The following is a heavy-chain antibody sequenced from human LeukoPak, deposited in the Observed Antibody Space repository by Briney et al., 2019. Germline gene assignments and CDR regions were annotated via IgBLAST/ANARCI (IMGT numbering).Heavy chain of an antibody. V-gene: IGHV4-34*01. J-gene: IGHJ4*02. CDR2: INHGGST. CDR1: GGSFSGYY. CDR3: ARERRRYYGSGSYPD. Sequence: SETLSLTCAVYGGSFSGYYWSWIRQPPGKGLEWIGEINHGGSTNYNPSLKSRVTISVATSKNQFSLKLSSVSAADTAVYYCARERRRYYGSGSYPDWGQGTLVTVSS. D-gene: IGHD3-10*01.